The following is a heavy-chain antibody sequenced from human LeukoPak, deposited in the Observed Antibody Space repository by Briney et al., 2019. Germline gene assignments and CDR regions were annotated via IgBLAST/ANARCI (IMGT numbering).Heavy chain of an antibody. Sequence: GGSLRLSCAASGFTFSSYAMHWVRQAPGKGLERVAVISYDGSNKYYADSVKGRFTISRDNSKNTLYLQMNSLRAEDTAVYYCAREDYDFWSGYYGYGMDVWGQGTTVTVSS. D-gene: IGHD3-3*01. CDR2: ISYDGSNK. CDR1: GFTFSSYA. CDR3: AREDYDFWSGYYGYGMDV. J-gene: IGHJ6*02. V-gene: IGHV3-30-3*01.